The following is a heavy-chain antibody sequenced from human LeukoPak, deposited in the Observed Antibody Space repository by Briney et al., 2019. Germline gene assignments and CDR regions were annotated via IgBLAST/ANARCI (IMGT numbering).Heavy chain of an antibody. Sequence: ASVKVSCKASAYTFSGYYIHWVRQAPGQGLEWMGWINFNSGGKIFAEKFQDRVTMARDTSISTAYMELSRLRSDDTAAYYCARQIVSGSMGCDFWGQGTLGTVSS. D-gene: IGHD2-21*01. CDR2: INFNSGGK. V-gene: IGHV1-2*02. CDR3: ARQIVSGSMGCDF. J-gene: IGHJ4*02. CDR1: AYTFSGYY.